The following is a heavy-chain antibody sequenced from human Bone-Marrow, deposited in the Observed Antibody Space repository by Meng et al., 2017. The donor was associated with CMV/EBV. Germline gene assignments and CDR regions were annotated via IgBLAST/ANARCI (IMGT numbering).Heavy chain of an antibody. D-gene: IGHD3-3*01. V-gene: IGHV3-11*04. CDR3: ARDKGRGADFWSGLSAYNWFDP. CDR2: ITSSGTII. CDR1: GFTFSDHY. J-gene: IGHJ5*02. Sequence: GESLKISCAASGFTFSDHYMSWIRQAPGKGLVWVSYITSSGTIIYYADSVKGRFAISRDNAKNSLYLQMNILRAEDTAVYYCARDKGRGADFWSGLSAYNWFDPWGEGTLVAVSS.